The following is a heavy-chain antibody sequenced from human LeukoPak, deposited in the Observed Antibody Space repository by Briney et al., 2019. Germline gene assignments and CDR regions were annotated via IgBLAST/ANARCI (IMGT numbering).Heavy chain of an antibody. J-gene: IGHJ4*02. CDR2: ISSSGDTL. CDR3: ARDLWIGELSLFDY. CDR1: GFTFSSYE. Sequence: GVSLRLSCAASGFTFSSYEMNWVRQAPGKGLEWVSYISSSGDTLYYADSVKGRFTISRDNAKNSLYLQMNSLRAEDTAFYYCARDLWIGELSLFDYWGEGTLVSVSS. V-gene: IGHV3-48*03. D-gene: IGHD3-10*01.